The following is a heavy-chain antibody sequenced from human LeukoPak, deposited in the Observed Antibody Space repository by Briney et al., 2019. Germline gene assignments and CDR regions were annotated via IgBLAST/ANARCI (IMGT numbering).Heavy chain of an antibody. V-gene: IGHV1-18*01. CDR1: GYTFTSYG. CDR3: ARATWELPYDY. CDR2: ISAYNGNT. J-gene: IGHJ4*02. D-gene: IGHD1-26*01. Sequence: GASVKVSCKASGYTFTSYGISWVRQAPGQGLEWMGWISAYNGNTNYAQKLQGRVTMTRDTSTSTVYMELSSLRSEDTAVYYCARATWELPYDYWGQGTLVTVSS.